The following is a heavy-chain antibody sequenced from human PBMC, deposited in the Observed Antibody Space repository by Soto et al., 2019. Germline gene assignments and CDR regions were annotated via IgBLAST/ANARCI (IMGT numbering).Heavy chain of an antibody. Sequence: SDTLSLTCAVSGYSISSGYYWGWIRQPPGKGLEWIGSIYHSGSTYYNPSLKSRVTISVDTSKNQFSLKLSSVTAADTAVYYCARDGITMVRGGNGMDVWGQGXTVTV. CDR3: ARDGITMVRGGNGMDV. CDR1: GYSISSGYY. J-gene: IGHJ6*02. D-gene: IGHD3-10*01. CDR2: IYHSGST. V-gene: IGHV4-38-2*02.